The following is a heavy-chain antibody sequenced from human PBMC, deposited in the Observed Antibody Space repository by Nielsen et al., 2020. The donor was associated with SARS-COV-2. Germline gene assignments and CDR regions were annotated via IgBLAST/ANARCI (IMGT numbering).Heavy chain of an antibody. V-gene: IGHV3-30*18. Sequence: GESLKISCAASGFTFSSYGMHWVRQAPGKGLEWVAVISYDGSNKYYADSVKGRFTISRDNSKNTLYLQMNSLRAEDTAAYYCAKGESDYWGQGTLVTVSS. CDR3: AKGESDY. CDR1: GFTFSSYG. J-gene: IGHJ4*02. CDR2: ISYDGSNK.